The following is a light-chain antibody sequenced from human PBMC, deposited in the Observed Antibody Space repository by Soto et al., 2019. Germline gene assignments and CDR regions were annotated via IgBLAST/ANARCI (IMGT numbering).Light chain of an antibody. CDR3: KQDGRSPRT. Sequence: EIVLTRAAGTLSLSPGERATLSCRASQSDSSSYLAWYQQKPGQAPQLLIYGASSRATGIPDRFSGSGSGTDFTLNISRLEAEDVAVYYCKQDGRSPRTFGGGTKVDIK. J-gene: IGKJ4*02. CDR2: GAS. V-gene: IGKV3-20*01. CDR1: QSDSSSY.